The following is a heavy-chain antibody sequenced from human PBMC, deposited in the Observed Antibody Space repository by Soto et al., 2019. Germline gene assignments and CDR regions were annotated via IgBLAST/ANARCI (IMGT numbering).Heavy chain of an antibody. D-gene: IGHD3-16*02. J-gene: IGHJ6*02. V-gene: IGHV4-31*03. CDR3: ARFQNPYYDYVWGSYRSHPYGMDV. Sequence: QVQLQESGPGLVKPSQTLSLTCTVSGGSISSGGYYWSWIRQHPGKGLEWIGYIYYSGSTYYNPSLKSRVTISVDTSKNQFSLKLSSVTAADTAVYYCARFQNPYYDYVWGSYRSHPYGMDVWGQGTTVTVSS. CDR2: IYYSGST. CDR1: GGSISSGGYY.